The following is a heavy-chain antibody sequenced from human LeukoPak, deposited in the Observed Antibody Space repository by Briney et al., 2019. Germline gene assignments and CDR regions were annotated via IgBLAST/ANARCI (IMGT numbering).Heavy chain of an antibody. D-gene: IGHD3-22*01. CDR3: ARDYYYDSSGYYDEGNYFDY. V-gene: IGHV4-39*07. J-gene: IGHJ4*02. CDR1: GGSISSSSYY. Sequence: SETLSLTCTVSGGSISSSSYYWGWIRQPPGKGLEWIGSIYYSGSTYYNPSLKSRVTISVDTSKNQFSLKLSSVTAADTAVYYCARDYYYDSSGYYDEGNYFDYWGQGTLVTVSS. CDR2: IYYSGST.